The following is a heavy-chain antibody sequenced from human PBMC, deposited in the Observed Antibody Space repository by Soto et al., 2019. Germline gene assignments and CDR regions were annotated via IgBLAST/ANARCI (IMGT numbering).Heavy chain of an antibody. CDR1: GGSFSGYS. CDR2: INHSGSS. J-gene: IGHJ4*02. V-gene: IGHV4-34*01. D-gene: IGHD1-26*01. Sequence: QVQLQQWGAGLLKPSETLSLTCAVYGGSFSGYSWTWIRQSPGKGLEWIGQINHSGSSTYNPSLKSRVTISLGTSKNQFSLELSSVTAADTAVYYCARGFFSENFYSGGWYYFDYWGQGTLVTVSS. CDR3: ARGFFSENFYSGGWYYFDY.